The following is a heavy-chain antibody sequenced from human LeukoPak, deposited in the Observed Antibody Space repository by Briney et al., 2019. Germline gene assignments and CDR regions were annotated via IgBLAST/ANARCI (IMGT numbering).Heavy chain of an antibody. V-gene: IGHV4-34*01. CDR3: ARGSITGTNWIDP. Sequence: PSETLSLTCAVYGGSFSGYYWSWIRQPPGKGLEWIGEINHSGSTNYNPSLKSRVTISVDTSKNQFSLKLSSVTAADTAVYYCARGSITGTNWIDPRGQGTLVTVSS. J-gene: IGHJ5*02. CDR2: INHSGST. CDR1: GGSFSGYY. D-gene: IGHD1-7*01.